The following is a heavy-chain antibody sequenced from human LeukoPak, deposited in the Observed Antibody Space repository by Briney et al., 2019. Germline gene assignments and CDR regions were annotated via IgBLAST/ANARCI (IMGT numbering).Heavy chain of an antibody. D-gene: IGHD7-27*01. J-gene: IGHJ4*02. Sequence: KPSETLSLTCAVYGGSFSGYYWGWIRQPPGKGLEWIGSIYYSGSTYQNPSLKSRVTISVDTSKNQFSLKLSSVTAADTAVYYCARQDWGSSYFDYWGQGTLVTVSS. CDR3: ARQDWGSSYFDY. V-gene: IGHV4-39*01. CDR1: GGSFSGYY. CDR2: IYYSGST.